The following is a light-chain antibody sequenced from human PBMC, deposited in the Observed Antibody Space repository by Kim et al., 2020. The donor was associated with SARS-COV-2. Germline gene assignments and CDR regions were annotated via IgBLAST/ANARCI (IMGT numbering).Light chain of an antibody. J-gene: IGKJ1*01. Sequence: SAAVGDRGTITCRANQSISKVLAWYQQKPGNAPKLLIFAASALKSGVPTRFSGSGSGTDFTLTISSLQPEDVATYYCQKYNGAPWTFGQGTKLEI. V-gene: IGKV1-27*01. CDR3: QKYNGAPWT. CDR2: AAS. CDR1: QSISKV.